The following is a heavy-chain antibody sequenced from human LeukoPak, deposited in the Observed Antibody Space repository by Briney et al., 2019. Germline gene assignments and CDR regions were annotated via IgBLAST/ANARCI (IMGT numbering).Heavy chain of an antibody. CDR2: INHSGST. J-gene: IGHJ4*02. CDR1: GGSFSGYY. Sequence: SETLSLTCAVYGGSFSGYYWSWIRQPPGKGLERIGEINHSGSTNYNPSLKSRVTISVDTSKNQFSLKLSSVTAADTAVYYCARGYGYNLGYWGQGTLVTVSS. CDR3: ARGYGYNLGY. D-gene: IGHD5-24*01. V-gene: IGHV4-34*01.